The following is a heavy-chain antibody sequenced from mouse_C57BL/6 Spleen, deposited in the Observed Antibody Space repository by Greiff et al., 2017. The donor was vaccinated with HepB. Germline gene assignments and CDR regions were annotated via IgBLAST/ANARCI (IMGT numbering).Heavy chain of an antibody. Sequence: VQLQQSGAELVKPGASVKLSCTASGYNIKDYYMHWVKQRPEQGLEWIGRIDPEDGETKYAPNFQGKATMTADTSSNTAYLQLSSLTSEDTAVYYCARRSSYYDMDYWGQGTTVTVSS. CDR3: ARRSSYYDMDY. CDR2: IDPEDGET. CDR1: GYNIKDYY. J-gene: IGHJ4*01. V-gene: IGHV14-2*01. D-gene: IGHD1-1*01.